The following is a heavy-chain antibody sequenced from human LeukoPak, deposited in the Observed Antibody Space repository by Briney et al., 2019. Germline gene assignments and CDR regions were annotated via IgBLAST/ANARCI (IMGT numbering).Heavy chain of an antibody. D-gene: IGHD6-13*01. V-gene: IGHV4-59*01. Sequence: PSETLSLTCTVSGGSISSYYWSWIRQPPGKGLEWIGYICYSGSTNYNPSLKSRVTISVDTSKNQFSLKLSSVSAADTAVYYCASQSSSWYGAAYYYYMDVWGKGTTVTVSS. CDR1: GGSISSYY. CDR2: ICYSGST. J-gene: IGHJ6*03. CDR3: ASQSSSWYGAAYYYYMDV.